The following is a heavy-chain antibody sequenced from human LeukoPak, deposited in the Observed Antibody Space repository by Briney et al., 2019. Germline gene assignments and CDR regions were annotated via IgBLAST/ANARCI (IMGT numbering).Heavy chain of an antibody. CDR3: ARDIRYYYDSSGYSPYYFDY. CDR1: GGTFSSYA. D-gene: IGHD3-22*01. CDR2: IIPIFGTA. V-gene: IGHV1-69*13. J-gene: IGHJ4*02. Sequence: SVKVSCKASGGTFSSYAISWVRQAPGQGLEWMGGIIPIFGTANYAQKFQGRVTITADESTSPAYMELSSLRSEDTAVYYCARDIRYYYDSSGYSPYYFDYWGQGTLVTVSS.